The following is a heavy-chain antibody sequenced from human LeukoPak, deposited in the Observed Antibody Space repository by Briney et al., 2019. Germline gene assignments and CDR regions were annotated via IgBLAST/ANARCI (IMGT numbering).Heavy chain of an antibody. V-gene: IGHV1-2*02. CDR3: ARNIWFGESADAFDI. CDR1: GYTFTDFY. Sequence: ASVKVSCKASGYTFTDFYIHWVRQAPGQGLEWMGWINPNSGGTKYAQKFQARVTMTRDTSISTLYMELSRLTSDDTAVYYCARNIWFGESADAFDIWGQGTMVTVSS. D-gene: IGHD3-10*01. CDR2: INPNSGGT. J-gene: IGHJ3*02.